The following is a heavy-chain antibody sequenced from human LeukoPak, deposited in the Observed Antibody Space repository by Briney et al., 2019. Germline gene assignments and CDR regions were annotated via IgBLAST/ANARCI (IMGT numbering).Heavy chain of an antibody. D-gene: IGHD4-23*01. CDR1: GGSISSRSYY. Sequence: SETLSLTCTVSGGSISSRSYYWGWIRQPLGKGLEWIGSIYYSGGTYYNPSLKSRVTISVDTAKNQFSLKLSSVTAADTAAYYCARNHGGWFDSWGQGTLVTVSS. CDR3: ARNHGGWFDS. J-gene: IGHJ5*01. CDR2: IYYSGGT. V-gene: IGHV4-39*07.